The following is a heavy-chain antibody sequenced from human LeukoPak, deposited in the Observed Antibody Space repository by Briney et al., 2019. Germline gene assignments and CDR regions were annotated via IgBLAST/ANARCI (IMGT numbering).Heavy chain of an antibody. CDR1: GFTFSSYA. CDR3: AKARWAPSWIPSDLDY. Sequence: PGSSLRLSCVASGFTFSSYAMSWVRQAPGKGLEWVSAISGSGGSTYYADSVKGRFTISRDNSKNTLYLQMNSLRAEDTAVYYCAKARWAPSWIPSDLDYWGQGTLVTVSS. J-gene: IGHJ4*02. V-gene: IGHV3-23*01. CDR2: ISGSGGST. D-gene: IGHD5-18*01.